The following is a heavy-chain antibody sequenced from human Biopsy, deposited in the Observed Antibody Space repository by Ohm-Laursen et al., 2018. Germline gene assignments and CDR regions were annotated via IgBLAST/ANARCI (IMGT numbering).Heavy chain of an antibody. D-gene: IGHD1-26*01. CDR1: GYTLNELS. CDR3: ARDALGGGSYRFFY. Sequence: SVKVSCKVSGYTLNELSMHWVRQVPGKGLEWMGGFAPENGKTVYAQNFQARVSLTEDASTDTAYMELSSLRSDDTAVYYCARDALGGGSYRFFYWGQGSLVTVSS. J-gene: IGHJ4*02. V-gene: IGHV1-24*01. CDR2: FAPENGKT.